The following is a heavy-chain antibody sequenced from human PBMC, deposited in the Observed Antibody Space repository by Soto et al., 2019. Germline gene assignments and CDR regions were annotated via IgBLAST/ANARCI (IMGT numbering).Heavy chain of an antibody. CDR1: GYSFTSYW. J-gene: IGHJ6*02. CDR3: ASYWAYSSGWYPPGYYYYYGMDV. D-gene: IGHD6-19*01. V-gene: IGHV5-51*01. Sequence: PGESLKISCKGSGYSFTSYWIGWVRQMPGKGLEWMGIIYPGDSDTRYSPSIQGQVTISADKSISTAYLQWSSLKASDTAMYYCASYWAYSSGWYPPGYYYYYGMDVWGQGTTVTVSS. CDR2: IYPGDSDT.